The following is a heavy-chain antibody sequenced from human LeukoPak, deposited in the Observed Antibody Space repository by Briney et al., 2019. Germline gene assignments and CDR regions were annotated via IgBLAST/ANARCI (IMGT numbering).Heavy chain of an antibody. J-gene: IGHJ4*02. CDR1: GYTLTELS. V-gene: IGHV1-24*01. D-gene: IGHD2-2*01. CDR3: ATDERPHCSSTSCTFDY. Sequence: RASVKVSCKVSGYTLTELSIHWVRQAPGKGLEWMGRFDPEDGETIYAQKFQGRVTMTEDTSTDTAYMELSSLRSEDTAVYYCATDERPHCSSTSCTFDYWGQGTLVTVSS. CDR2: FDPEDGET.